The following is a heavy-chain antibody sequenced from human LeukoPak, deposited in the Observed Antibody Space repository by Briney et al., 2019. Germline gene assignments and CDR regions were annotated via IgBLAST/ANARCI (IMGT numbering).Heavy chain of an antibody. CDR3: ARSKYYYGSGSPFDP. D-gene: IGHD3-10*01. J-gene: IGHJ5*02. CDR1: GYTFTSYG. V-gene: IGHV1-24*01. Sequence: GASVKVSCKASGYTFTSYGISWVRQAPGKGLEWMGGFDPEDGETIYAQKFQGRVTMTEDTSTDTAYMELSSLRSEDTAVYYCARSKYYYGSGSPFDPWGQGTLVTVSS. CDR2: FDPEDGET.